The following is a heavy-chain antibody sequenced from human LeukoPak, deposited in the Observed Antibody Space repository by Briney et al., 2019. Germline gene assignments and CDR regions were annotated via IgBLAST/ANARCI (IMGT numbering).Heavy chain of an antibody. Sequence: SVEVSCKASGGTFSSYAISWVRQAPGQGLEWMGGIIPIIGTANYAQKFQGRVTITTDESTSTAYMELSSLRSEDTAVYYCARGVLRFLEWSSPSRTSWFDPWGQGTLVTVSS. V-gene: IGHV1-69*05. CDR1: GGTFSSYA. D-gene: IGHD3-3*01. CDR3: ARGVLRFLEWSSPSRTSWFDP. J-gene: IGHJ5*02. CDR2: IIPIIGTA.